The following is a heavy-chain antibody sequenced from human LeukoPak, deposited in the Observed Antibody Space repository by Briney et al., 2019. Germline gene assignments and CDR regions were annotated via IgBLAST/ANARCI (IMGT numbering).Heavy chain of an antibody. V-gene: IGHV3-7*01. Sequence: LTGGSLRLSCVGSGFTFSSYWMSWVRQAPGKGLAWVATIKYGGSQTYYVDSVKGRFTISRDNAKNSLYLQMNGLRAEDTAVYYCARVSVAGAVIDAFDIWGQGTMVTVSS. J-gene: IGHJ3*02. CDR1: GFTFSSYW. CDR2: IKYGGSQT. CDR3: ARVSVAGAVIDAFDI. D-gene: IGHD6-19*01.